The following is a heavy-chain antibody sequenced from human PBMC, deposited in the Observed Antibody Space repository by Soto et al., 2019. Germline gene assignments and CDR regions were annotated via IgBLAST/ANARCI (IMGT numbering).Heavy chain of an antibody. V-gene: IGHV3-23*01. J-gene: IGHJ4*02. CDR2: ISGSGGST. CDR1: GFTFSSYA. CDR3: AKCLWFGELSSFDY. Sequence: SLRLSCAASGFTFSSYAMSWVRQAPGKGLEWVSDISGSGGSTIYADSVKGRFTISRDNSKNTLYLQMNSLRAEDTALYYCAKCLWFGELSSFDYWGQGALVTVSS. D-gene: IGHD3-10*01.